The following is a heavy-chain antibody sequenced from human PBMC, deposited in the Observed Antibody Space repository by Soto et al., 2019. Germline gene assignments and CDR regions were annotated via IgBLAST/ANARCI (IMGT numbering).Heavy chain of an antibody. Sequence: GGSLRLSCAASGFTFSSYGMHWVRQAPGKGLEWVAVIWYDGSNKYYADSVKGRFTISRDNSKNTLYLQMNSLRAEDTAVYYCARDISGWYGYYYYYMDVWGKGTTVTVSS. CDR3: ARDISGWYGYYYYYMDV. V-gene: IGHV3-33*01. CDR2: IWYDGSNK. D-gene: IGHD6-19*01. J-gene: IGHJ6*03. CDR1: GFTFSSYG.